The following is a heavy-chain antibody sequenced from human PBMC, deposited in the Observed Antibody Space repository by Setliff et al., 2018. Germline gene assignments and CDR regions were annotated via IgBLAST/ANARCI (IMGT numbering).Heavy chain of an antibody. J-gene: IGHJ4*02. CDR3: AKDTITMIVDY. CDR1: GFTFSSYA. Sequence: GGSLRLSCAASGFTFSSYAMHWVRQAPGKGLEWVAVISYDGSNKYYADSVKGRFTISRDNSKNTLYLQMNSLRAEDTAVYYCAKDTITMIVDYWGRGTLVTVSS. CDR2: ISYDGSNK. D-gene: IGHD3-22*01. V-gene: IGHV3-30-3*01.